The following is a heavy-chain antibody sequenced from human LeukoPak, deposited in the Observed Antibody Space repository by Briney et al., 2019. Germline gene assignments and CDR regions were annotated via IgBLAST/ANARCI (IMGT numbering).Heavy chain of an antibody. CDR2: IKYDGSNK. Sequence: GGSLRLSCAASGFTFSGYGMHWVRQAPGKGLEWVAFIKYDGSNKEYADSVKGRFSISRDNAKNSLYLQMNSLRAEDTAVYYCARASSSWYYFDYWGQGTLVTVSS. J-gene: IGHJ4*02. CDR1: GFTFSGYG. CDR3: ARASSSWYYFDY. D-gene: IGHD6-13*01. V-gene: IGHV3-30*02.